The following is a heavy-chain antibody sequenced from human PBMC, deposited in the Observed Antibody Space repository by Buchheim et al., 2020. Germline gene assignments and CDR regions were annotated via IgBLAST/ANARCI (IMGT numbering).Heavy chain of an antibody. CDR3: AREERYYGSGSYYRKKSMDV. D-gene: IGHD3-10*01. CDR1: GGTFSSYT. Sequence: QVQLVQSGAEVKKPGSSVKVSCKASGGTFSSYTISWVRQAPGQGLEWMGRIIPILGIANYAQKFQGRVTITADKSTSTAYMELSSLRSEDTAVYYCAREERYYGSGSYYRKKSMDVWGQGTT. J-gene: IGHJ6*02. CDR2: IIPILGIA. V-gene: IGHV1-69*08.